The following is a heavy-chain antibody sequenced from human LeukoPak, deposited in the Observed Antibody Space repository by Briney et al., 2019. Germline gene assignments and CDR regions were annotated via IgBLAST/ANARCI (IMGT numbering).Heavy chain of an antibody. CDR1: GYSISSGYY. D-gene: IGHD3-10*01. Sequence: PSETLSLTCAVSGYSISSGYYWGWIRQPPGKGLEWIGIIYHSGSTYYNPSLKSRVTISVDTSKNQFSLKLSSVTAADTAVYYCARSYGSGGYFYYYYYMDVWGKGTTVTVSS. CDR2: IYHSGST. CDR3: ARSYGSGGYFYYYYYMDV. J-gene: IGHJ6*03. V-gene: IGHV4-38-2*01.